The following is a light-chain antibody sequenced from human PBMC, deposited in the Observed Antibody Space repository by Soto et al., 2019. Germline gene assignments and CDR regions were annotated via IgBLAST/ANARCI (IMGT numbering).Light chain of an antibody. V-gene: IGKV1-39*01. CDR1: QSISRY. J-gene: IGKJ5*01. Sequence: DIQMTQSPSSLSASVGGRVTITCRTSQSISRYLNWYQQKPGKAPELLIYAASSLQGGVPPRFSGRGSGTDFSLTISSLQPEDFATYYCQQTYTIPFTFGLGTRLEIE. CDR3: QQTYTIPFT. CDR2: AAS.